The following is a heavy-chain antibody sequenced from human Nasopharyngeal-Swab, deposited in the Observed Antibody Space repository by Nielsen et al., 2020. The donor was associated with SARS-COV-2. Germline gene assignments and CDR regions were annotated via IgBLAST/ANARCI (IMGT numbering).Heavy chain of an antibody. V-gene: IGHV1-69*13. CDR3: AKVRTNYGMGLNGALDP. Sequence: SVKVSCQSSGGTFRNSGFSWVRQAPGQGLEWMGGIIPVFGTPLYAQKFQGRVTISADEPTTTTYMELSSLRSQDTAVYYCAKVRTNYGMGLNGALDPWGQGTLVTVSS. CDR2: IIPVFGTP. D-gene: IGHD4-17*01. CDR1: GGTFRNSG. J-gene: IGHJ5*02.